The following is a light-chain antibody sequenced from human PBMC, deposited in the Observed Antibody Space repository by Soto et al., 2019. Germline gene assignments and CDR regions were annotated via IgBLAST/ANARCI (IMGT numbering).Light chain of an antibody. V-gene: IGKV1-39*01. J-gene: IGKJ1*01. CDR2: AAS. CDR3: QQSYSTLWT. CDR1: QSISSY. Sequence: DIQMTQSPSSLSASVGYRVTITCRASQSISSYLNWYQQKPGKAPKLLIYAASSLQSGVPSRFSGSGSGTDFTLTISSLQPEDFATYYCQQSYSTLWTFGQGTKVDIK.